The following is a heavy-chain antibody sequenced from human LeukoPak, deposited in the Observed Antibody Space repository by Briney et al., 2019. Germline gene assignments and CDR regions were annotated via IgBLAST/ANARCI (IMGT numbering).Heavy chain of an antibody. Sequence: SVKVSCKASGYTFTGYNIHWVRQGPAQGLEWRGRITPNTGVTNSAQTFQVRVTMTRYTSISTASLEVTRLRSDGVAVYASERGGSGGYVRPDYWGQGTLVTVSS. D-gene: IGHD5-12*01. V-gene: IGHV1-2*06. CDR1: GYTFTGYN. CDR2: ITPNTGVT. CDR3: ERGGSGGYVRPDY. J-gene: IGHJ4*02.